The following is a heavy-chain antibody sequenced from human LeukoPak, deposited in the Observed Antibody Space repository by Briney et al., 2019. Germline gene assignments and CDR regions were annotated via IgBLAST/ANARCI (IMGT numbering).Heavy chain of an antibody. CDR3: SPIGAGY. Sequence: GGSLRLSCATSGFTFSSYAMSWVRQAPGKGLEWVSGIGASGGSTYYADSVKGRFTISRDNSKNTLYLQMNSLRVEDTAVYYCSPIGAGYWGQGTLVTVSS. J-gene: IGHJ4*02. CDR1: GFTFSSYA. V-gene: IGHV3-23*01. D-gene: IGHD4/OR15-4a*01. CDR2: IGASGGST.